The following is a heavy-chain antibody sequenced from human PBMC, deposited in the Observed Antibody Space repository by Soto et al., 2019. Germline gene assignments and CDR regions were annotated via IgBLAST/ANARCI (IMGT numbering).Heavy chain of an antibody. V-gene: IGHV2-26*01. CDR1: GFSLSNARMG. CDR2: IFSNHEK. Sequence: QVTLKESGPVLVKPTETLTLTCTVSGFSLSNARMGVSWIRQPPGKALEWLAHIFSNHEKSYRTSLKSRLTISKDTTKSQGVLTMTNMDPVDTATYYCARIDSIAVAVVGMDVWGQGTTVTVSS. CDR3: ARIDSIAVAVVGMDV. D-gene: IGHD6-19*01. J-gene: IGHJ6*02.